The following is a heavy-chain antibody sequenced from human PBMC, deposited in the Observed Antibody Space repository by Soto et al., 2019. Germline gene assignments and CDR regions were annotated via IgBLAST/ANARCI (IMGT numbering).Heavy chain of an antibody. CDR3: ARHSYSSSWYNWFDP. Sequence: SETLSLTCXVSGGSISSNIYHWTWIRQSPGKGLEWIASIHFSGNSFYNPSLKSRVTVSVDTSQSQFSLRLSSVTAADTAVYYCARHSYSSSWYNWFDPWGQGTLVTVSS. V-gene: IGHV4-39*01. CDR2: IHFSGNS. CDR1: GGSISSNIYH. D-gene: IGHD6-13*01. J-gene: IGHJ5*02.